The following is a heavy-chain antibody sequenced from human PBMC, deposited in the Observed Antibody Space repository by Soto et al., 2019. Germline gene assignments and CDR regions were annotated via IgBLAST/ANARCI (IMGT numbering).Heavy chain of an antibody. J-gene: IGHJ3*02. CDR1: GFTFSDYY. V-gene: IGHV3-11*06. Sequence: GSLRLSCAASGFTFSDYYMSWIRQAPGKGLEWISYISSSSSYTNYADSVKGRFTISTDNAKNSLYLQMNSLRAEDTAVYYCASRTVTTYFDAFDIWGQGTMVTVSS. CDR2: ISSSSSYT. CDR3: ASRTVTTYFDAFDI. D-gene: IGHD4-17*01.